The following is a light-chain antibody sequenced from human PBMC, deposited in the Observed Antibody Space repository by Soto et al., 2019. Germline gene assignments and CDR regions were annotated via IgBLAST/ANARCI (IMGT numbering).Light chain of an antibody. V-gene: IGLV2-14*02. CDR2: KVS. CDR3: SSYTTSSTYV. CDR1: SSDVGTYNL. Sequence: QSVLTQPASVSGSPGQSITISCTGTSSDVGTYNLVSWYQQYAGKAPKLIIYKVSNRPSGVSNRFSGSKSGNTASLTISGLQAADEADYSCSSYTTSSTYVFGTGTKLTVL. J-gene: IGLJ1*01.